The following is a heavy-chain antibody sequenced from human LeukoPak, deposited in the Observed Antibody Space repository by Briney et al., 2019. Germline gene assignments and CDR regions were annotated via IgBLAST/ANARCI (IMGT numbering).Heavy chain of an antibody. CDR3: ARKGKNYDSSGYDY. Sequence: ESGPTLVNPSDTLSLTCAVSDYSISNNNWWGWIRQPPGKGLGWIGYIYYSGSTYYNPSLKSRVTMSVDTSKNQFSLKLSSVTAVDTAVYYCARKGKNYDSSGYDYWGQGTLVTVSS. CDR2: IYYSGST. D-gene: IGHD3-22*01. J-gene: IGHJ4*02. CDR1: DYSISNNNW. V-gene: IGHV4-28*01.